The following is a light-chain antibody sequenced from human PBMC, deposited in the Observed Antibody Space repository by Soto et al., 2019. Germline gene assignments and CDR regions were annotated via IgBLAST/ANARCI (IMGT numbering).Light chain of an antibody. CDR2: DAS. V-gene: IGKV3-11*01. Sequence: EVVLSQSPATLSLSPGGSATLSCRASQNVDNYLAWYQQKPGQAPRLLIYDASNRATGIPARFSGSGSGTAFTLTISSLEPEDFAVYYCQQRSNWPITFGQGTRLEIK. CDR3: QQRSNWPIT. CDR1: QNVDNY. J-gene: IGKJ5*01.